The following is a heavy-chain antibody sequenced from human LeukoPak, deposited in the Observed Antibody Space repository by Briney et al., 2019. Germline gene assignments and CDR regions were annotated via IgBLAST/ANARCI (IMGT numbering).Heavy chain of an antibody. D-gene: IGHD6-25*01. CDR1: GFTLSTYW. J-gene: IGHJ4*02. V-gene: IGHV3-7*01. CDR3: ARDRGGSGRLGRFDN. CDR2: IKQDGSEK. Sequence: GGSLRLSCAASGFTLSTYWMTWVRQAPGKGLEWVANIKQDGSEKYYVDSVKGRFTISRDKAKKLLYLQMNSLRVEDTAVYYCARDRGGSGRLGRFDNWGQGTLVTVSP.